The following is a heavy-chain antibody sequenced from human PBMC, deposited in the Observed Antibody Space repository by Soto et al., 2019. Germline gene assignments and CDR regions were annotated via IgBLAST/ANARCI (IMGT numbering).Heavy chain of an antibody. CDR2: IIPIFGTA. CDR3: ARASQWELLVFDY. Sequence: QVQLVQSGAEVKKPGASVKVSCKASGYTFTSYDINWVRQAPGQGLEWMGGIIPIFGTANYAQKFQGRVTITADESTSTAYMELSSLRSEDTAVYYCARASQWELLVFDYWGQGTLVTVSS. D-gene: IGHD1-26*01. J-gene: IGHJ4*02. V-gene: IGHV1-69*01. CDR1: GYTFTSYD.